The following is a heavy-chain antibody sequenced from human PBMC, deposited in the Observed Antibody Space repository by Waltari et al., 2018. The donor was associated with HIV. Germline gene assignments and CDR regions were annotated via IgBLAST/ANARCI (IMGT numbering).Heavy chain of an antibody. CDR2: IWYDGSNK. CDR3: ARVMGHGDLGAPLPS. J-gene: IGHJ4*02. CDR1: GFTFSSYG. Sequence: QVQLVESGGGVVQPGRSLRLSCAASGFTFSSYGMHWVRQAPGKGLEWVAVIWYDGSNKYYADSVKGRFTISRDNSKNTLYLQMNSLRAEDTAVYYCARVMGHGDLGAPLPSWGQGTLVTVSS. V-gene: IGHV3-33*01. D-gene: IGHD4-17*01.